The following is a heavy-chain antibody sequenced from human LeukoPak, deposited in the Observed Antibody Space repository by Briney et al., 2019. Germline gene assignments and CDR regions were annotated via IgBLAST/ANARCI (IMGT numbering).Heavy chain of an antibody. D-gene: IGHD3-3*01. CDR2: IISSGSTI. Sequence: GGSLRLSCAASGFTFSSYEMNWVRQAPGKGLEWVSYIISSGSTIYYADSVKGRFTISRDNAKNSLYLQMNSLRAEDTAVYYCARVRFLQWAPDSWGQGTLVTAS. CDR1: GFTFSSYE. V-gene: IGHV3-48*03. J-gene: IGHJ5*01. CDR3: ARVRFLQWAPDS.